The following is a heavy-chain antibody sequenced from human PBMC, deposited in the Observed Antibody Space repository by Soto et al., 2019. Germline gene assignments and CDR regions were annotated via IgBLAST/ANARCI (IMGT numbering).Heavy chain of an antibody. Sequence: SETLSLTCTVSGASVGRDDYYWSWIRQQPGKGLEWIGYIYYSGNTNYNPSLKSRLTISVDTSKNQFSLQLRSVTAADTAVYYCARTWIGSPFDFWGPGSLVTVSS. CDR3: ARTWIGSPFDF. CDR2: IYYSGNT. D-gene: IGHD5-12*01. CDR1: GASVGRDDYY. J-gene: IGHJ4*02. V-gene: IGHV4-31*03.